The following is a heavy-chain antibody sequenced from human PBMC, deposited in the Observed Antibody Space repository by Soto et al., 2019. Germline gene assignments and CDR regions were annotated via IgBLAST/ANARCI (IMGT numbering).Heavy chain of an antibody. Sequence: GGSMRISCAASGFTFTRYSMNWVRQAPGKGLEWVSSISSTTNYIYYGDSMKGRFTISRDNAKNSLYLEMNSLRAEDTAVYYCARESEDLTSNFDYWGQGTLVTVSS. CDR2: ISSTTNYI. CDR3: ARESEDLTSNFDY. J-gene: IGHJ4*02. CDR1: GFTFTRYS. V-gene: IGHV3-21*06.